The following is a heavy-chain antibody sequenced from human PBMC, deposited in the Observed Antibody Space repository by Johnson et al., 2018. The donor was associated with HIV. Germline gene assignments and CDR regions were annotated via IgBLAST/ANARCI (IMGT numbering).Heavy chain of an antibody. Sequence: QVQLVESGGGVVQPGRSLRLSCAASGFTFSSYGMHWVRQTPGKGLEWVAVMWYDGSNKNYADSVKGRCTISRDNSKNTLYLQMNSLRAEDTAVYYCARDLRTPGSGWGVDAFDIWGQGTMVTVSS. D-gene: IGHD6-19*01. CDR3: ARDLRTPGSGWGVDAFDI. J-gene: IGHJ3*02. CDR2: MWYDGSNK. CDR1: GFTFSSYG. V-gene: IGHV3-33*01.